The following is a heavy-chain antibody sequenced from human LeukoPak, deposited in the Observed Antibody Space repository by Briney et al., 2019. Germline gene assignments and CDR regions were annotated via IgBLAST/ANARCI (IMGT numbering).Heavy chain of an antibody. CDR1: GFTFSSYW. Sequence: GGSLRLSCAASGFTFSSYWMHWVRQAPGKGLEWVSALSGSGTSTFYADSVKGRFTISRDNSKNTLYLQMNSLRAEDTAVYYCAKGRAVEVVAALNYWGQGTEVTVSS. CDR3: AKGRAVEVVAALNY. D-gene: IGHD2-15*01. V-gene: IGHV3-23*01. J-gene: IGHJ4*02. CDR2: LSGSGTST.